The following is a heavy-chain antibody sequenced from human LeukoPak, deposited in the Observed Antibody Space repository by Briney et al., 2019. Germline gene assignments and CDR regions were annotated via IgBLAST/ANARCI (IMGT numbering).Heavy chain of an antibody. J-gene: IGHJ4*02. V-gene: IGHV3-21*01. D-gene: IGHD4-17*01. CDR3: ARDRADYGDIDY. Sequence: GGSLRLSCAASGFTFSSYSMNWVRQAPGKGLEXXSSISSSSSYIYYADSVKGRFTISRDNAKNSLYLQMNSLRAEDTAVYYCARDRADYGDIDYWGQGTLVTVSS. CDR1: GFTFSSYS. CDR2: ISSSSSYI.